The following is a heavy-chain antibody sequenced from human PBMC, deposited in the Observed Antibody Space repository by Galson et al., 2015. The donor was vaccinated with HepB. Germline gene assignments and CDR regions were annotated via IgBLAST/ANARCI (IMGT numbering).Heavy chain of an antibody. V-gene: IGHV3-74*01. CDR1: GFTFSSYW. CDR2: INSDGSST. D-gene: IGHD2-2*02. J-gene: IGHJ5*02. Sequence: SLRLSCAASGFTFSSYWMHWVRHAPGKGLVWVSRINSDGSSTSYADSVKGRFTISRDNAKNTLYLQMNSLRAEDTAVYYCAREGCSSTSCYTGQNNWFDPWGQGTLVTVSS. CDR3: AREGCSSTSCYTGQNNWFDP.